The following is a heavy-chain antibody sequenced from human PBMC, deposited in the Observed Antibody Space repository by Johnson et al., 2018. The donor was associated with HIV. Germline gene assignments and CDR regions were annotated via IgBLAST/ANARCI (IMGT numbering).Heavy chain of an antibody. J-gene: IGHJ3*02. Sequence: VQLVESGGGLVQTGGSLRLSCAVSGFTFSNYWMNWVRQGPGKGLEWVANIKQDGSEKYYVDSVRGRFTISRDNAKNSLYLQMNSLRAEDTAVYYCARGAQWELLIDAFDIWGQGTMVTVSS. CDR2: IKQDGSEK. V-gene: IGHV3-7*05. CDR3: ARGAQWELLIDAFDI. D-gene: IGHD1-26*01. CDR1: GFTFSNYW.